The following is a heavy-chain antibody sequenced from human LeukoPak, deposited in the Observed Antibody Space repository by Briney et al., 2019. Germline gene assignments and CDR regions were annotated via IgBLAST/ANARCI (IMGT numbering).Heavy chain of an antibody. Sequence: SETLSLTCTVSGGSISSSSYYWGWIRQPPGKGLEWIGSIYYSGSTYYNPSLKSRVTISVDTSKNQFSLKLSSVTAADTAVYYCARITYYYDSSGYSLVPRFYYWGQGTLVTVSS. V-gene: IGHV4-39*07. CDR3: ARITYYYDSSGYSLVPRFYY. CDR1: GGSISSSSYY. D-gene: IGHD3-22*01. CDR2: IYYSGST. J-gene: IGHJ4*02.